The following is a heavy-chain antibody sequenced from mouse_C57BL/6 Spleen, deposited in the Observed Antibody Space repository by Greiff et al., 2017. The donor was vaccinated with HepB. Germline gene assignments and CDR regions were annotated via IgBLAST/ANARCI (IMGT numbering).Heavy chain of an antibody. CDR1: GYSITSGYY. Sequence: EVQLVESGPGLVKPSQSLSLTCSVTGYSITSGYYWNWIRQFPGNKLEWMGYISYDGSNNYNPSLKNRISITRDTSKNQFFLKLNSVTTEDTATYYCAREGGGFAMDYWGQGTSVTVSS. CDR2: ISYDGSN. V-gene: IGHV3-6*01. CDR3: AREGGGFAMDY. J-gene: IGHJ4*01.